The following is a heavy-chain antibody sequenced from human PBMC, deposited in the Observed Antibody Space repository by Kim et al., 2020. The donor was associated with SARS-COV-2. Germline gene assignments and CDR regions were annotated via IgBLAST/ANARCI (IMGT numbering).Heavy chain of an antibody. Sequence: SVKVSCKASGGTFSSYAISWVRQAPGQGLEWMGRIIPILGIANYAQKFQGRVTITADKSTSTAYMELSSLRSEDTAVYYCARSGGSYRDYFDYWGQGTLVTVSS. J-gene: IGHJ4*02. CDR1: GGTFSSYA. CDR2: IIPILGIA. V-gene: IGHV1-69*04. CDR3: ARSGGSYRDYFDY. D-gene: IGHD1-26*01.